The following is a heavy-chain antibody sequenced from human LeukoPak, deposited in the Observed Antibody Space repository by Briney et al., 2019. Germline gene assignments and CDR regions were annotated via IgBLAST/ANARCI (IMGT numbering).Heavy chain of an antibody. CDR2: ISGSGDST. CDR3: AKDTGYYDPEIYSSNFMDV. Sequence: HTGGSLRLSCAASGFSFSKYGMTWVRQGPGKGLEWVSTISGSGDSTYYADSVKGRFTISRDNSKNTLYLQMNSLRGEDTALYYWAKDTGYYDPEIYSSNFMDVWGKGTTVTISS. V-gene: IGHV3-23*01. D-gene: IGHD3-9*01. CDR1: GFSFSKYG. J-gene: IGHJ6*03.